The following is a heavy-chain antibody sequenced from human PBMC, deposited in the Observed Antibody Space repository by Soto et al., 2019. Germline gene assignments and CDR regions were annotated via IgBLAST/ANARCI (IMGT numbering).Heavy chain of an antibody. CDR3: ARGLSGSYSWFDP. Sequence: PSETLSLTCTVSGGSIRSAGHYWSWIRQHPGKGLEWIGYINDSGSTFYNPSLRSRLNISVDTSENQFSLRLTSVTAADTAVYYCARGLSGSYSWFDPWGQGTLVTVSS. V-gene: IGHV4-31*03. CDR1: GGSIRSAGHY. CDR2: INDSGST. D-gene: IGHD1-26*01. J-gene: IGHJ5*02.